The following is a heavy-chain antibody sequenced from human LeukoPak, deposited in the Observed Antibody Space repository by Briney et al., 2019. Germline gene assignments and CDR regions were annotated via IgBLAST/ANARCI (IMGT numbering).Heavy chain of an antibody. J-gene: IGHJ6*01. CDR2: ISYDGSNK. V-gene: IGHV3-30*18. D-gene: IGHD3-10*01. CDR3: AKGAGAYYGMDV. CDR1: GFTFSSYG. Sequence: PGRSLRLSCAASGFTFSSYGMHWVRQAPGKGLEWVAVISYDGSNKYYADSVKGRFTISRDNSKNTLYLQMNGLRAEDTAVYYCAKGAGAYYGMDVWGQGTTVTVSS.